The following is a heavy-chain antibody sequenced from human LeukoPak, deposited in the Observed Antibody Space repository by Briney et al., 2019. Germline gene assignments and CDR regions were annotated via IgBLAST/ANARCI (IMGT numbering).Heavy chain of an antibody. CDR1: GGSFSGYY. CDR3: ARRIVVAGTRGWFDP. CDR2: INHSGST. J-gene: IGHJ5*02. D-gene: IGHD6-19*01. Sequence: SETLSLTCAVYGGSFSGYYWSWIRQPPGKGLEWIGEINHSGSTNYNPSLKSRVTISVDTSKNQFSLKLSSVTAADTAVYYCARRIVVAGTRGWFDPWGQGTLVTVSS. V-gene: IGHV4-34*01.